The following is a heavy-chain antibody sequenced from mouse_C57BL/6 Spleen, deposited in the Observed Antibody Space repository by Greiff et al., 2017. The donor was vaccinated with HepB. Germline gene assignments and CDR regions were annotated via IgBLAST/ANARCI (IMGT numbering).Heavy chain of an antibody. CDR1: GYTFTDYY. CDR3: AREGAYYGYFDF. D-gene: IGHD2-10*01. V-gene: IGHV1-26*01. J-gene: IGHJ1*03. Sequence: EVQLQQSGPELVKPGASVKISCKASGYTFTDYYMNWVKQSHGKSLEWIGDINPKNGGTSYNQKFKGKATLTVDKSSSTAYMELRSLTSEDSAVYYCAREGAYYGYFDFWGTGTTVTVSS. CDR2: INPKNGGT.